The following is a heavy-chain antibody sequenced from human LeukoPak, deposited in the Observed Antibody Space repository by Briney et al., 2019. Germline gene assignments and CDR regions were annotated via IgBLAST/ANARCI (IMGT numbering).Heavy chain of an antibody. CDR2: ISSSSSTI. CDR3: ARDRPVAGFDY. J-gene: IGHJ4*02. D-gene: IGHD6-19*01. Sequence: GGSLRLSCAASGFTFSSYSMNWVRQAPGKGLEWASYISSSSSTIYYADSVKGRFTISRDNAKNSLYLQMNSLGAEDTAVYYCARDRPVAGFDYWGQGTLVTVSS. V-gene: IGHV3-48*01. CDR1: GFTFSSYS.